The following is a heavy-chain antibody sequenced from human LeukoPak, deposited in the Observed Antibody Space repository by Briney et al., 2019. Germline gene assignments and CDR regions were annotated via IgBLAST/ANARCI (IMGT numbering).Heavy chain of an antibody. CDR2: INPNSGGT. Sequence: GGSLRLSCAASGFTFSSYAMHWVRQAPGQGLEWMGWINPNSGGTNYAQKFQGRVTMTRDTSISTAYMELSRLRSDDTAVYYCARDHERLGTMVRGVPWQDYWGQGTLVTVSS. D-gene: IGHD3-10*01. CDR1: GFTFSSYA. V-gene: IGHV1-2*02. J-gene: IGHJ4*02. CDR3: ARDHERLGTMVRGVPWQDY.